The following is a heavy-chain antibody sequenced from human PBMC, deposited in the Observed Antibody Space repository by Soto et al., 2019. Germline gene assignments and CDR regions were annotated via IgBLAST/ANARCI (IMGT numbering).Heavy chain of an antibody. Sequence: QVQLVQSGADVKKPGSSVKVSCKTSGGSFGSSAISWVRQAPAQGLEWMGEIIPVFDKANYAQNFQGRLTITADELTGTVFMELSSLRSEDTAVYFCARLRRDWGDAFDLWPRDIRHRLF. V-gene: IGHV1-69*01. CDR3: ARLRRDWGDAFDL. D-gene: IGHD3-16*01. CDR2: IIPVFDKA. CDR1: GGSFGSSA. J-gene: IGHJ3*01.